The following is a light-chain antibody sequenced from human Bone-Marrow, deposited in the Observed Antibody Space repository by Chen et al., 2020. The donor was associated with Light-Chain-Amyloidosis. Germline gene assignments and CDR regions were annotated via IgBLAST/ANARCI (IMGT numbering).Light chain of an antibody. V-gene: IGLV2-23*02. CDR3: SSYAGGTTFVI. CDR1: SSDVGSYNL. J-gene: IGLJ2*01. Sequence: QSALTQPASVSGSPGQSITISCTGTSSDVGSYNLVSWYQQHPGKVPNLMIYDDSKRPSGVSDRFSGSKDGDTASLRSSGLQAEAEADDYCSSYAGGTTFVIFGGGTKLTVL. CDR2: DDS.